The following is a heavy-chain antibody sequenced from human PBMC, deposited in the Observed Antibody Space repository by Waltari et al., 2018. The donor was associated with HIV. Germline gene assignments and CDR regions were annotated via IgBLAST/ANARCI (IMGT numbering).Heavy chain of an antibody. V-gene: IGHV3-74*02. Sequence: EVQLVESGGGLVQPGGSLRLSRAAPGFTFGSYWSHGVRQATGKGLVLVSRINSDGSITSHADSVKGRFTISRDNARNTLYLQMNSLGAEDTAMYYCAKGGTSGYTFGFGRWGQGTLVTVSS. CDR2: INSDGSIT. CDR3: AKGGTSGYTFGFGR. CDR1: GFTFGSYW. D-gene: IGHD5-18*01. J-gene: IGHJ1*01.